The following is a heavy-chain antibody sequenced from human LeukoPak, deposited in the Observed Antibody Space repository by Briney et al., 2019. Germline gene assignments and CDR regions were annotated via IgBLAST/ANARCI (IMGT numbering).Heavy chain of an antibody. V-gene: IGHV4-59*11. CDR1: GGSISSHY. J-gene: IGHJ4*02. CDR3: ARLARKGPNDY. Sequence: SETLSPTCTVSGGSISSHYWSWIRQPPGKGLEWIGYIYYSGSTNYNPSLKSRVTISVDTSKNQFSLKLSSVTAADTAVYYCARLARKGPNDYWGQGTLVTVSS. CDR2: IYYSGST.